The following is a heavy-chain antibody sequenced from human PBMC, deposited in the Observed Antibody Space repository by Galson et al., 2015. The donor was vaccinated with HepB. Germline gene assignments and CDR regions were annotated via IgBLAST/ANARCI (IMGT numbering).Heavy chain of an antibody. D-gene: IGHD1-26*01. Sequence: SLRLSCAASGFSFNNYAMNWVRQAPGKGLEWVSYISSSGSTIYYADSVKGRFTISKDNAKNSLYLQMNSLRAEDTAVYYCARVRSGSYYSSGSYYYFDYWGQGTLVTVSS. CDR3: ARVRSGSYYSSGSYYYFDY. V-gene: IGHV3-11*01. CDR2: ISSSGSTI. CDR1: GFSFNNYA. J-gene: IGHJ4*02.